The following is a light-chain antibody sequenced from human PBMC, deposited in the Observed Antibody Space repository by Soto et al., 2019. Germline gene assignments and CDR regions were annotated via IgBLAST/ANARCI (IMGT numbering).Light chain of an antibody. Sequence: EIVLTQSPATLSVSPGESATLSCRASQSVSNNLTWYQQKPGQPPRLLIYGASTRATGVPGRFSGSVSGTEFTLTISSLQSEDFAVYYCQQYNDWWTFGQGTKVDIK. J-gene: IGKJ1*01. CDR3: QQYNDWWT. CDR2: GAS. CDR1: QSVSNN. V-gene: IGKV3-15*01.